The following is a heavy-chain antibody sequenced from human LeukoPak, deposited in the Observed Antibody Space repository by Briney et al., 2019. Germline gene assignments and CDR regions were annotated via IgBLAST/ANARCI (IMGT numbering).Heavy chain of an antibody. V-gene: IGHV3-53*01. D-gene: IGHD3-10*01. CDR3: ARDVYGSGLAAFDL. J-gene: IGHJ3*01. Sequence: GGSLRLSCVVSGFRDRSYYMSWVRQAPGKGLEWVSDIYNGVTYYRDSVKGRFSIYRDISKNTVYLQMNSLRAEDTAKYYCARDVYGSGLAAFDLWGQGTMVTVSS. CDR2: IYNGVT. CDR1: GFRDRSYY.